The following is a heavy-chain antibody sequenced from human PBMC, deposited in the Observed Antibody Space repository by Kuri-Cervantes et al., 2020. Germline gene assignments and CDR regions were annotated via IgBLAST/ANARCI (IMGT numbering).Heavy chain of an antibody. J-gene: IGHJ4*02. CDR1: GYTFTSYD. CDR2: MNPNSGNT. CDR3: ARDHGYSSGWYYY. D-gene: IGHD6-19*01. Sequence: ASVKVSCKASGYTFTSYDINWVRQATGQGLEWMGWMNPNSGNTGYAQKFQGRVTMTRNTSISTAYMELRSLRSDDTAVYYCARDHGYSSGWYYYCGQGTLVTVSS. V-gene: IGHV1-8*01.